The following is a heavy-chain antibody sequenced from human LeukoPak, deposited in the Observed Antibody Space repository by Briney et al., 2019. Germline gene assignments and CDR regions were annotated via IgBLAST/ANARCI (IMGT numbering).Heavy chain of an antibody. D-gene: IGHD5-18*01. J-gene: IGHJ4*02. CDR2: VFYSGKT. Sequence: SETLSLTCTVSGGSISISSYYWSWIRQSPGKGLEWIGYVFYSGKTDYSPSLRSRVSMSVDTSKNQFSLKVTSVTAADTAVYYCARDGGYSYGYAWDYWGQGTLVTVSS. CDR3: ARDGGYSYGYAWDY. V-gene: IGHV4-61*01. CDR1: GGSISISSYY.